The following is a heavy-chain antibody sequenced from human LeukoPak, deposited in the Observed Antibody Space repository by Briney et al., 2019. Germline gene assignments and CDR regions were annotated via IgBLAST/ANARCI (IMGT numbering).Heavy chain of an antibody. V-gene: IGHV3-23*01. CDR1: GFTFSMYS. Sequence: GRSLRLSCAASGFTFSMYSMSWVRQAPGKGLEWVSAIRSTGVDTYYADSVRGRFTISRDNSRGTLSLQMNSLRAEDTAVYFCAILSWDGRGSFYWGQGALVTVSS. J-gene: IGHJ4*02. CDR2: IRSTGVDT. D-gene: IGHD2/OR15-2a*01. CDR3: AILSWDGRGSFY.